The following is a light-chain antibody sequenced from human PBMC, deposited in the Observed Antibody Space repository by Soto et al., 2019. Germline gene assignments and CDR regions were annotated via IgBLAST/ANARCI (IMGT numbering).Light chain of an antibody. J-gene: IGKJ4*01. V-gene: IGKV3-15*01. CDR2: GAS. Sequence: EIVMTQSPATLSVSPGERPNLSCRASQSVSSNLAWYQQKPGQPPRLLIYGASTRATGIPARFSGSGSGTEFTLTISSLQAEDFAVYYCQQYNNWPLTFGGGTKVEIK. CDR1: QSVSSN. CDR3: QQYNNWPLT.